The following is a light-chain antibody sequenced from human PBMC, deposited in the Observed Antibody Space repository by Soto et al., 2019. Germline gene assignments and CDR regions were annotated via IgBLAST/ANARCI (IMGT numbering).Light chain of an antibody. CDR2: KVS. CDR3: IQGTHWPPSWT. Sequence: DVVMTQSPLSLPVTLGQPASISCRSSQSLVYSDGNTYLNWFQQRPGQSPRRLIYKVSNRDSGVPDRFSGSGSGTDLTLKISRVEAEDVGVYYCIQGTHWPPSWTFGQGTKVEIK. V-gene: IGKV2-30*01. J-gene: IGKJ1*01. CDR1: QSLVYSDGNTY.